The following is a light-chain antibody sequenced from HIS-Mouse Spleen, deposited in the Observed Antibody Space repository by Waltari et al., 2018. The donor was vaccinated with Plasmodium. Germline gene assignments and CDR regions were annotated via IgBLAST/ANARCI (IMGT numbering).Light chain of an antibody. Sequence: QSALTQPASVSGSPGQSITISCTGTSSAVGGSNYVSWYQQHPGKAPKLMIYDVSNRPSGVSNRFSGSKSGNTASLTISGLQAEDEADYYCSSYTSSSTPNWVFGGGTKLTVL. CDR3: SSYTSSSTPNWV. V-gene: IGLV2-14*03. CDR1: SSAVGGSNY. J-gene: IGLJ3*02. CDR2: DVS.